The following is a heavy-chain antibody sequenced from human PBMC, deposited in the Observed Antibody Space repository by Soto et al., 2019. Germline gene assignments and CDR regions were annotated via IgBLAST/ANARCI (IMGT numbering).Heavy chain of an antibody. Sequence: PGESLKISCQGFGYNFAAYWISWVRQMPGKGLEWMGRIDPDDSYIKYSPSFQGHVLISADKSISTAYLQWSSLKASDTALYFCARLEYGGKSPAYYFDYWGQGTQVTVSS. J-gene: IGHJ4*02. CDR3: ARLEYGGKSPAYYFDY. CDR2: IDPDDSYI. V-gene: IGHV5-10-1*01. D-gene: IGHD2-15*01. CDR1: GYNFAAYW.